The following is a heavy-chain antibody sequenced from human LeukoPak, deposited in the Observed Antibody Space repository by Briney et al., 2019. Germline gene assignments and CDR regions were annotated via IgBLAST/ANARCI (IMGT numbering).Heavy chain of an antibody. J-gene: IGHJ4*02. CDR1: GFTVSSNY. V-gene: IGHV3-53*01. Sequence: GGSLRLSCAASGFTVSSNYMSWVRQAPGKGLEWVSVIYSGGRTYYADSVKGRFTISRDNSKNTVYLQMNSLRAEDTAVYYCARDEWRGPYYWGQGTLVTVSS. D-gene: IGHD3-3*01. CDR2: IYSGGRT. CDR3: ARDEWRGPYY.